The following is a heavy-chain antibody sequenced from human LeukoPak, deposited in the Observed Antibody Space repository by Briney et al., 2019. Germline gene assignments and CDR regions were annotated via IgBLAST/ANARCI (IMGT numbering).Heavy chain of an antibody. Sequence: ASVKVSCKASGYTFTSYDINWVRQATGQGLEWMGWMNPNSGNTGYAQKFQGRVTITRNTSISTAYMELSSLRSEDTAVYYCASRRYGSGGYYNGYEYWGQGTLVTVSS. V-gene: IGHV1-8*03. J-gene: IGHJ4*02. CDR2: MNPNSGNT. CDR3: ASRRYGSGGYYNGYEY. CDR1: GYTFTSYD. D-gene: IGHD3-10*01.